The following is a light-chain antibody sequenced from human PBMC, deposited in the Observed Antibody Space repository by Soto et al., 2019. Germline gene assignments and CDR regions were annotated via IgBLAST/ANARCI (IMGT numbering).Light chain of an antibody. CDR3: QQSYGTPIP. CDR1: QSISRY. Sequence: IQMTQSQSSLSASVGDRVTITCRASQSISRYLNWYQQKPGKAPNLLIYVASSLQSEVPSRFSGSGSGTDFTLTISSLQPEDFATYYCQQSYGTPIPFGQGTRLALK. V-gene: IGKV1-39*01. J-gene: IGKJ5*01. CDR2: VAS.